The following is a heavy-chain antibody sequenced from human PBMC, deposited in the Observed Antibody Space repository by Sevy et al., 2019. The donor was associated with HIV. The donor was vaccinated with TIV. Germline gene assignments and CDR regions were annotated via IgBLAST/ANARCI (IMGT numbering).Heavy chain of an antibody. Sequence: SETLSLTCAVSGYSISSGYYWGCIRQPPGKGLEWIGSIYHSGSTYYNPSLKSRVTISVDTSKNQFSLKLSSVTAADTAVYYCARVHYYDSSGYPMVWGQGTMVTVSS. J-gene: IGHJ3*01. CDR1: GYSISSGYY. CDR3: ARVHYYDSSGYPMV. V-gene: IGHV4-38-2*01. CDR2: IYHSGST. D-gene: IGHD3-22*01.